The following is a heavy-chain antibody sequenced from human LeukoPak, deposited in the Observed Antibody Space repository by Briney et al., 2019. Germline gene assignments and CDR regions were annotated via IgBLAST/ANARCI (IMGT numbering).Heavy chain of an antibody. CDR2: IFHSGST. CDR3: ASLRYFDWFFDY. Sequence: SETLSLTCTVSGGSISSSSAYWGWIRQPPGKGLEWIGYIFHSGSTYYNPSLESRVKISVDKSKNHFSLRLSSVTAADTAVYYCASLRYFDWFFDYWGQGTLVTVSS. V-gene: IGHV4-31*03. D-gene: IGHD3-9*01. CDR1: GGSISSSSAY. J-gene: IGHJ4*02.